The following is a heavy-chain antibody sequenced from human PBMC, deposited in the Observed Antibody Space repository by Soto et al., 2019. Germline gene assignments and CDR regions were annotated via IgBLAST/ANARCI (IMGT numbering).Heavy chain of an antibody. CDR1: GFTFRDYY. CDR2: ISGSTTGI. J-gene: IGHJ4*02. Sequence: QVQLVESGGGLVKPGGSLRLSCAASGFTFRDYYMAWIRQAPGKGLEWISYISGSTTGIYYADSVKGRFTISRDNAETTLYLQLSGLRSEDTAVYYCARVAAVGSYYFDSWGQGTLVTVSS. V-gene: IGHV3-11*01. D-gene: IGHD6-13*01. CDR3: ARVAAVGSYYFDS.